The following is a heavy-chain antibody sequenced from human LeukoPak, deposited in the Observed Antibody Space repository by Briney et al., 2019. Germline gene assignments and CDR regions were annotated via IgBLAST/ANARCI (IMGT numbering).Heavy chain of an antibody. J-gene: IGHJ3*02. CDR3: ARSVLRYFDDDAFDI. V-gene: IGHV3-11*04. CDR2: ISTSGRTI. D-gene: IGHD3-9*01. CDR1: GFPFSDYY. Sequence: GGSLRLSCAAYGFPFSDYYMTWIRQAPGKGLEWVSCISTSGRTIYYADSVEGRFTISRENAQNSLYLQMNSLRVEDTAVYYCARSVLRYFDDDAFDIWGQGTMVTVSS.